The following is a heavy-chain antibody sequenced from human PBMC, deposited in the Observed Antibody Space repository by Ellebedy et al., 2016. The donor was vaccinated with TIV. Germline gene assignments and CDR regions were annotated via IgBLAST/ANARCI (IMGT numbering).Heavy chain of an antibody. CDR1: GFSLSTTRVS. V-gene: IGHV2-70*11. CDR2: IDWDDDK. D-gene: IGHD6-19*01. J-gene: IGHJ4*02. CDR3: ARTDGSGWAFDS. Sequence: SGPTLVKPTQTLTLTYTFSGFSLSTTRVSVSWIRQPPGKALEWLARIDWDDDKYFNTSLRTRLTISKDTSKNQVFLTMTNMDPVDTATYYCARTDGSGWAFDSWGQGTLVTVSS.